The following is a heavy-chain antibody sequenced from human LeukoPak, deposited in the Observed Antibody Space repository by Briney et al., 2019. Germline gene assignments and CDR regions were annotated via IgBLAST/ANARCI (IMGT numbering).Heavy chain of an antibody. V-gene: IGHV3-74*01. CDR1: GFTFTNYW. D-gene: IGHD2-15*01. Sequence: GRSLRLSCAASGFTFTNYWMHWVRQVPGKGLVWVSRIDNGGSDTSHADSVKGRFTISRDNAKNTLYLQMNSLRAEDTAVYYCARGEGWHCSGSDCFTHWFDPWGQGTLVTVSS. J-gene: IGHJ5*02. CDR3: ARGEGWHCSGSDCFTHWFDP. CDR2: IDNGGSDT.